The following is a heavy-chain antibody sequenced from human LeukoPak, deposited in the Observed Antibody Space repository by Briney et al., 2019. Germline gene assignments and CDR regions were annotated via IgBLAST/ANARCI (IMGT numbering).Heavy chain of an antibody. J-gene: IGHJ6*02. CDR2: IYHSGST. D-gene: IGHD1-26*01. CDR1: GYSISSGYY. V-gene: IGHV4-38-2*02. Sequence: SETLSLTCTVSGYSISSGYYWGWIRQPPGKGLEWIGSIYHSGSTYYNPSLKSRVTISVDTSKNQFSLKLSSVTAADTAVYYCARGGYSGSYYYYYGMDVWGQGTTVTVSS. CDR3: ARGGYSGSYYYYYGMDV.